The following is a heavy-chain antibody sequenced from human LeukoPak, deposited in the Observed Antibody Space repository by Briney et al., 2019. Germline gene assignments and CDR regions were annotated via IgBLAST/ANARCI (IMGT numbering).Heavy chain of an antibody. CDR3: AGASSTSL. D-gene: IGHD2-2*01. CDR2: ISYDGSNK. V-gene: IGHV3-30*03. Sequence: PGGSLRLSCAASGFTFSSYGMHWVRQAPGKGLEWVAVISYDGSNKYYADSVKGRFTISRDNSKNTLYLQMNSLRAEDTAVYYCAGASSTSLWGQGILVTVSS. J-gene: IGHJ4*02. CDR1: GFTFSSYG.